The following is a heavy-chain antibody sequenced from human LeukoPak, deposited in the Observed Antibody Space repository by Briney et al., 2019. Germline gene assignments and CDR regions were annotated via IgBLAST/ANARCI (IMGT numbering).Heavy chain of an antibody. CDR3: ARDLSRYDFWSGYYKGAWFDY. V-gene: IGHV4-39*07. D-gene: IGHD3-3*01. J-gene: IGHJ4*02. Sequence: KPSETLSLTRTVSGGSISSSSYYWGWIRQPPGKGLEWIGSIYYSGSTYYNPSLKSRVTMSVDTSKNQFSLKLSSVTAADTAVYYCARDLSRYDFWSGYYKGAWFDYWGQGTLVTVSS. CDR2: IYYSGST. CDR1: GGSISSSSYY.